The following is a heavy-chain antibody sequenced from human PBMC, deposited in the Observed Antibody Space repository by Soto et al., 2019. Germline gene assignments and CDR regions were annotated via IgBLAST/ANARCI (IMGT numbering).Heavy chain of an antibody. CDR1: GGSISSDY. V-gene: IGHV4-59*08. Sequence: PSETLSLTCTVSGGSISSDYWTWIRQPPGKGLEWIGYVYYSGSTNYNPSLKSRVTISVEASKNQFSLKLSSVTAADTAVYFCARLPGYCSGDSCRIDYWGQGTLVTVSS. J-gene: IGHJ4*02. CDR3: ARLPGYCSGDSCRIDY. CDR2: VYYSGST. D-gene: IGHD2-15*01.